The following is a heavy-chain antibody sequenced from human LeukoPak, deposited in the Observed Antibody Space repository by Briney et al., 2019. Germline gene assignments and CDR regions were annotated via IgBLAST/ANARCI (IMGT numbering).Heavy chain of an antibody. V-gene: IGHV4-59*02. CDR3: AKAYYDDYATAPRDFYY. CDR1: GGSVSDYY. D-gene: IGHD4-17*01. J-gene: IGHJ4*02. Sequence: PSETLSLTCTISGGSVSDYYWSWIRQSPGKGLEWIGYIYHTGSTSYSPSLKSRVTISADTSQNQFSLKLSSVTAADTAVYYCAKAYYDDYATAPRDFYYWGQGTLVTVSS. CDR2: IYHTGST.